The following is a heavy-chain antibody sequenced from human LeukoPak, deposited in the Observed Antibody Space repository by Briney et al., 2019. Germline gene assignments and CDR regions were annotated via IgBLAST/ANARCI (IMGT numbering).Heavy chain of an antibody. CDR1: GFTFSDYY. D-gene: IGHD4-11*01. J-gene: IGHJ3*02. Sequence: PGGSLRLSCAASGFTFSDYYMSWIRQAPGKGLEWVSYISSSGSTIYYADSVKGRFTISRDNAKNSLYLQMNSLRAEDTAVYYCAKEDHTVNDAFDIWGQGTMVTVSS. V-gene: IGHV3-11*01. CDR2: ISSSGSTI. CDR3: AKEDHTVNDAFDI.